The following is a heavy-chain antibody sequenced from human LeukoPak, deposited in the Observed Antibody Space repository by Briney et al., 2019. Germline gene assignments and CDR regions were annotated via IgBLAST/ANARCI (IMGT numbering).Heavy chain of an antibody. CDR1: GYTFTSYV. J-gene: IGHJ3*02. CDR3: ARGNDQLLPDAFDI. Sequence: GASVKVSCKASGYTFTSYVISGLGQPPGQGLKGLGWISAYNGNTNYAQRLQGRVTMTTDTSTSTAYMELRSLRSDDTAVYYCARGNDQLLPDAFDIWGQGTMVTVSS. CDR2: ISAYNGNT. D-gene: IGHD2-2*01. V-gene: IGHV1-18*01.